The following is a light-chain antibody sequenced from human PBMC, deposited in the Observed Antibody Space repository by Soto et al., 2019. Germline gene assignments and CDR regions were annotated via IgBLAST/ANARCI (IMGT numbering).Light chain of an antibody. J-gene: IGKJ5*01. Sequence: EIVMTQSPATLSVSPGERATLSCRASQSVSSNLGWYQQKPGQAPRLLIYGASTRATGIPARFNGSGSGTEFTLTISSLQSEDFAVYYCQQYNNWRLITFGQGTRLEIK. CDR2: GAS. CDR3: QQYNNWRLIT. V-gene: IGKV3-15*01. CDR1: QSVSSN.